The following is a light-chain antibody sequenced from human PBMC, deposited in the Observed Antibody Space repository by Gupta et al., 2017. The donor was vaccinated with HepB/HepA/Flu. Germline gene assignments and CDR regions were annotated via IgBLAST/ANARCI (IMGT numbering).Light chain of an antibody. CDR1: SGDVGGFNS. CDR3: SSLKTSRTLGV. CDR2: DVT. Sequence: QSALTQPASVSGSPGQSITISCTGSSGDVGGFNSVSWYQQYPGRAPKLLIYDVTNRPSGVSYRFSGAKSGNTASLTITGLQAEDDADYYCSSLKTSRTLGVFGGGTKVTVL. J-gene: IGLJ3*02. V-gene: IGLV2-14*03.